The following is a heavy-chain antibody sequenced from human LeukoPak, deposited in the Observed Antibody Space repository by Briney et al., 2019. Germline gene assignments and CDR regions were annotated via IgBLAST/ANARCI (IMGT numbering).Heavy chain of an antibody. CDR2: IYSGGTT. CDR3: ARDLVGQWLVYGMDV. J-gene: IGHJ6*02. Sequence: GGSLRLSCAASGLTVSSNYMTWVRQAPGKGLEWVSVIYSGGTTYYGDSVKGRFTISRDNSKNTLYLQMNSLRAEDTAVYYCARDLVGQWLVYGMDVWGQGTTVTVSS. V-gene: IGHV3-66*01. CDR1: GLTVSSNY. D-gene: IGHD6-19*01.